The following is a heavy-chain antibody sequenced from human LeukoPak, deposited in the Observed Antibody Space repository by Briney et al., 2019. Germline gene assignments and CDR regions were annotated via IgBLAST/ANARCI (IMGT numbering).Heavy chain of an antibody. J-gene: IGHJ3*02. V-gene: IGHV3-23*01. CDR1: GFTFSSYA. CDR3: ARDAGYCSGGSCYSGDAFDI. Sequence: GGSLRLSCAASGFTFSSYAMSWVRQAPGKGLEWVSAISGSGGSTYYADSVKGRFPISRDNSKNTLYLQMNSLRAEDTAVYYCARDAGYCSGGSCYSGDAFDIWGQGTMVTVSS. CDR2: ISGSGGST. D-gene: IGHD2-15*01.